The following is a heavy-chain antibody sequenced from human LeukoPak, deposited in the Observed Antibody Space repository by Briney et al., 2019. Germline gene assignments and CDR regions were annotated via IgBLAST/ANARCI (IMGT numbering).Heavy chain of an antibody. J-gene: IGHJ4*02. Sequence: GGSLRLSCVASGFTFSSYAMSWVRQAPGKGLEWVSGISGSGGSTYYADSVKGRFTISRDNSKNRLFLQMTSLRAEDTAVYYCAKETYSSGWYPYFDYWGQGTLVTVSS. V-gene: IGHV3-23*01. D-gene: IGHD6-19*01. CDR1: GFTFSSYA. CDR3: AKETYSSGWYPYFDY. CDR2: ISGSGGST.